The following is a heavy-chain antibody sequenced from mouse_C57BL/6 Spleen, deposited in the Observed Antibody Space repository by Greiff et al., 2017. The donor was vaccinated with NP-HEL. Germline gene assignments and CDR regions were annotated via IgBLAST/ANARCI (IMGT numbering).Heavy chain of an antibody. V-gene: IGHV3-1*01. CDR2: ISYSGST. CDR3: AREGEYYFDY. CDR1: GYSITSGYD. Sequence: EVQLQQSGPGMVKPSQSLSLTCTVTGYSITSGYDWHWIRHFPGNKLEWMGYISYSGSTNYNPSLKSRIPITHDTSKNHFFLKLNSVTTEDTATYYCAREGEYYFDYWGQGTTLTVSS. J-gene: IGHJ2*01.